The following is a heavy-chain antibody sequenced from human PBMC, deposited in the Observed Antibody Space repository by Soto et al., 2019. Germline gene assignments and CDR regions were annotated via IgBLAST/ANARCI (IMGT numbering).Heavy chain of an antibody. D-gene: IGHD2-8*01. V-gene: IGHV3-23*01. CDR3: AKDLSGVLMVYARVRTAPWFDP. CDR1: GFTFSSYA. CDR2: ISGSGGST. J-gene: IGHJ5*02. Sequence: GGSLRLSCAASGFTFSSYAMSWVRQAPGKGLEWVSAISGSGGSTYYADSVKGRFTISRDNSKNTLYLQMNSLRAEDTAVYYCAKDLSGVLMVYARVRTAPWFDPWGQGTLVTVSS.